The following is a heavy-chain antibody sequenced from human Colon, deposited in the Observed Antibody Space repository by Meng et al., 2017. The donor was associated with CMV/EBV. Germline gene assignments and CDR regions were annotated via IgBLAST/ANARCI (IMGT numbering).Heavy chain of an antibody. D-gene: IGHD6-19*01. V-gene: IGHV1-18*01. CDR1: GYTFTSYG. J-gene: IGHJ6*02. CDR2: INTYNRKT. CDR3: ARGVVVAAPAYGMDV. Sequence: ASVKVSCKASGYTFTSYGISWVRQAPGQGLEWLGWINTYNRKTSYAQKVQGRVTLTADAATSTAYMELRSLRSDDTAVYYCARGVVVAAPAYGMDVWGQGTTVTVSS.